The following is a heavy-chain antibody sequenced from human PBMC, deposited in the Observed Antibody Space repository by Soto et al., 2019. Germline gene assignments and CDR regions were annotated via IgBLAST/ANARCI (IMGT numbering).Heavy chain of an antibody. J-gene: IGHJ4*01. CDR2: IRSKSDGETT. V-gene: IGHV3-15*02. Sequence: EVQLVESGGALVKPGGSLRLSCAASGFSFRDTWMIWVRQAPGKGLEWVGRIRSKSDGETTEYAAPVKGRFTISRDDSANTLYLLMNSLKSDDTAVYYCTTGSPFSGALYDHGGDGTQVTVSS. D-gene: IGHD2-15*01. CDR3: TTGSPFSGALYDH. CDR1: GFSFRDTW.